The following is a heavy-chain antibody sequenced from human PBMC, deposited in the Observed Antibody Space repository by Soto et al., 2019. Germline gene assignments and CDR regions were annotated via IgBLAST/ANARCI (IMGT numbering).Heavy chain of an antibody. J-gene: IGHJ6*02. D-gene: IGHD3-22*01. CDR1: GGTFRSYS. CDR2: IIPIFDIT. CDR3: ARPDEGGYSSNHHYYYALDV. Sequence: QVRLVQSGAEVKKPGSSVKVSCKASGGTFRSYSISWVRQAPGQGLEWMGGIIPIFDITNYAQKFQGRVTITADESTSTAYMELSSLGSDDTAVYYCARPDEGGYSSNHHYYYALDVWGQGTTVTV. V-gene: IGHV1-69*01.